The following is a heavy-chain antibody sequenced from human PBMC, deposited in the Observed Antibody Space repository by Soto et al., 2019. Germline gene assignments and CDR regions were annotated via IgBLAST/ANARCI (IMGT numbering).Heavy chain of an antibody. CDR1: GGTFGSYT. CDR3: ACGYSCASEL. CDR2: IIPIVGTI. D-gene: IGHD6-6*01. J-gene: IGHJ4*02. V-gene: IGHV1-69*08. Sequence: QVQVVQSGAEVKKPGSSVKVSCKASGGTFGSYTVNWVRQAPGQGLEWMGRIIPIVGTINYSQKFHGRVTITADTSTSTAYMEPTSLRSEDTAVYFCACGYSCASELWGQGTLVTVSS.